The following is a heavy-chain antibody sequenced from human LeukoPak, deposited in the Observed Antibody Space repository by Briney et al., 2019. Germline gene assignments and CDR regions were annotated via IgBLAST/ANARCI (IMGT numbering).Heavy chain of an antibody. CDR1: GFTFSSYG. V-gene: IGHV3-30*02. CDR2: IRYDGSNK. D-gene: IGHD6-19*01. CDR3: AKDRYSSGWYQFDY. J-gene: IGHJ4*02. Sequence: PGGSLRLSCAASGFTFSSYGMHWVRQAPGKGLEWVAFIRYDGSNKYYADSVKGRFTISRDNSKNTLYLQMNSLRAEDTAVYYCAKDRYSSGWYQFDYWGQGTLVTVSS.